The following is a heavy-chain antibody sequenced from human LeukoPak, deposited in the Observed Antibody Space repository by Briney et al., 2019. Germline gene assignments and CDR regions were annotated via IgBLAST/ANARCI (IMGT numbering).Heavy chain of an antibody. D-gene: IGHD6-13*01. CDR2: IKQDGSEK. CDR1: GFAFSTYW. J-gene: IGHJ4*02. V-gene: IGHV3-7*01. CDR3: ARDSAGNDY. Sequence: GGSLRLSCEASGFAFSTYWMSWVRQAPGKGLEWVANIKQDGSEKYYVDSVRGRFTISRDNAKNSLYLQMNSLRAEDTAMYYCARDSAGNDYWGQGTLVTVSS.